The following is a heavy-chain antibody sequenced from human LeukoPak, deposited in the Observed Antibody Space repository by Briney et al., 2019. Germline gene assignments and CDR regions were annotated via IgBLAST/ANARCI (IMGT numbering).Heavy chain of an antibody. CDR1: GFTFSAYA. Sequence: GGSLRLSCAASGFTFSAYAMHWVRQAPGKGLEWVAVISYDGSNKYYADSVKGRFTISRDNSKNTLYLQMNSLRAEDTAVYYCASGGFYDFWSGYYTPFDYWGQGTLVTVSS. J-gene: IGHJ4*02. D-gene: IGHD3-3*01. V-gene: IGHV3-30*01. CDR2: ISYDGSNK. CDR3: ASGGFYDFWSGYYTPFDY.